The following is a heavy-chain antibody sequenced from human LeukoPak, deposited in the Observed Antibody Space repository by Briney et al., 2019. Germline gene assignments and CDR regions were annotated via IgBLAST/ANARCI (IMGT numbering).Heavy chain of an antibody. CDR3: ARVYSSSSFDY. CDR1: GFTFSNFW. D-gene: IGHD6-6*01. V-gene: IGHV3-74*01. J-gene: IGHJ4*02. CDR2: IYGDGSFT. Sequence: GGSLRLSCAASGFTFSNFWMHWVRQAPGKGLVWVALIYGDGSFTRYADSVKGRFTISRDNAKNTVYLQMNSLRVEDTAVYYCARVYSSSSFDYWGQGTLVTVSS.